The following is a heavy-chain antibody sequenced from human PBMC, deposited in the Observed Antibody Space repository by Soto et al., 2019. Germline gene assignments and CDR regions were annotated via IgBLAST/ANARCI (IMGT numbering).Heavy chain of an antibody. Sequence: GGSLRLSCTASGFTFGDYAMSWVRQAPGKGLEWVGFIRSKAYGGTTEYAASVKGRFTISRDDSKSIAYLQMNSLKTEDTAVYYCTREFRYYDFCSGYYGMDVWGQGTTVTVSS. CDR1: GFTFGDYA. D-gene: IGHD3-3*01. CDR3: TREFRYYDFCSGYYGMDV. J-gene: IGHJ6*02. V-gene: IGHV3-49*04. CDR2: IRSKAYGGTT.